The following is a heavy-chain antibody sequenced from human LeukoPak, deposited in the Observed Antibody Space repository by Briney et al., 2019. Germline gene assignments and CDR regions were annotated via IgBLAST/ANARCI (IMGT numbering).Heavy chain of an antibody. J-gene: IGHJ4*02. D-gene: IGHD3-3*01. V-gene: IGHV3-23*01. CDR3: AKDTSGLRFLEWLLWGYFDY. CDR2: ISGSGGST. Sequence: GGSLRLSCAASGFTFSSYAMSWVRQAPGKGLEWVSAISGSGGSTYYADSVKGRFTISRDNSKNTLYLQMHSLRAEDTAVYYCAKDTSGLRFLEWLLWGYFDYWGQGTLVTVSS. CDR1: GFTFSSYA.